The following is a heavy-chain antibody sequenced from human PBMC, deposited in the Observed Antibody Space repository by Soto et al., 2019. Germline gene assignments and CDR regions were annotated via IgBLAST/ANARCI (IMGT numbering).Heavy chain of an antibody. V-gene: IGHV3-74*01. D-gene: IGHD7-27*01. CDR1: GVPFSTYW. J-gene: IGHJ4*02. CDR2: INSDGGST. Sequence: GGSLRLSCTASGVPFSTYWMHWVRQVPGKGLVWVSRINSDGGSTTYADSVKGRFTISRDNAKSTLYLQLNSLRVEDTAVYYCASSLLTPFDYWGQGTLVTVSS. CDR3: ASSLLTPFDY.